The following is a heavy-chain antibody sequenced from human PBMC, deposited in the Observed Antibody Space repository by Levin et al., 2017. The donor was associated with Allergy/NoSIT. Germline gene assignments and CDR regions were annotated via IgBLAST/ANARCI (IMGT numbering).Heavy chain of an antibody. CDR2: IYPGDSDT. CDR3: ARLSDSSGYYDRFDY. CDR1: GYSFTSYW. Sequence: LGESLKISCKGSGYSFTSYWIGWVRQMPGKGLEWMGIIYPGDSDTRYSPSFQGQVTISADKSISTAYLQWSSLKASDTAMYYCARLSDSSGYYDRFDYWGQGTLVTVSS. J-gene: IGHJ4*02. V-gene: IGHV5-51*01. D-gene: IGHD3-22*01.